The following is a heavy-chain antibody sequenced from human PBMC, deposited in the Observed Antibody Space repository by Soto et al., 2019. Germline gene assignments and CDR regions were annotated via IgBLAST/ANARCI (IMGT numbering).Heavy chain of an antibody. CDR2: INPATGAA. J-gene: IGHJ3*02. CDR1: GYPVTAYY. CDR3: ARGGGVGVAGSAAFDM. Sequence: QLHLVQSGAVVKKPGASVTVSCSASGYPVTAYYMHWVRQAPGRGLEWMGGINPATGAAKYTQTLQGRVTVTRDTSTSTVFMEMSGLKSEDTAVFYCARGGGVGVAGSAAFDMWGQGTLVTVSS. V-gene: IGHV1-2*02. D-gene: IGHD3-3*01.